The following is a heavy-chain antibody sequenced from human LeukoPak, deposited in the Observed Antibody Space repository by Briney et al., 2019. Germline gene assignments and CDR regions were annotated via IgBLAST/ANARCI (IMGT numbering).Heavy chain of an antibody. CDR1: GFTFSSYS. D-gene: IGHD3-10*01. Sequence: GGSLRLSCAASGFTFSSYSMNWVRQAPGKGLEWVSYISSSSSTIYYADSVKGRFTISRDNAKNSLYLHMNSLRAEDTAVYYCARELLNNDTFDIWGQGTMVTVSS. CDR2: ISSSSSTI. CDR3: ARELLNNDTFDI. V-gene: IGHV3-48*01. J-gene: IGHJ3*02.